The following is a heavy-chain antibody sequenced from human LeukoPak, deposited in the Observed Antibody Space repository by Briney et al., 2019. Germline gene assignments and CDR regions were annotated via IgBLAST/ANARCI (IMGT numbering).Heavy chain of an antibody. Sequence: PSETLSLTCTVSGGSISSSSYYWDWIRQPPGKGLEWIGYIFYSGTTYYNPSLKSRVTISVDTSKNQFSLNLSSVTAADTAVYYCARSISTAGYCSGDSCYFWFDPWGQGTLVTVSS. CDR3: ARSISTAGYCSGDSCYFWFDP. D-gene: IGHD2-15*01. J-gene: IGHJ5*02. V-gene: IGHV4-31*03. CDR2: IFYSGTT. CDR1: GGSISSSSYY.